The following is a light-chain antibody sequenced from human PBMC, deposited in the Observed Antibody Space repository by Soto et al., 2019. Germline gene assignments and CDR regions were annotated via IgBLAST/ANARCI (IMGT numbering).Light chain of an antibody. J-gene: IGLJ2*01. CDR1: SSDVGGYNY. CDR2: EVS. Sequence: QSVLTQPPSASGSPGQSVTISCTGTSSDVGGYNYVSWYQQHPGKAPKLMISEVSKRPSGVPDRFSGSKSGTTASLTVSGLQAEDEADYYCSSYADSIVLFGGGTKLTV. V-gene: IGLV2-8*01. CDR3: SSYADSIVL.